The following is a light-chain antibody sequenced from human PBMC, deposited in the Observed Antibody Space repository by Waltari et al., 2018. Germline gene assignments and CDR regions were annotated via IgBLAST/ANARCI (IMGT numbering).Light chain of an antibody. CDR1: QCINKY. CDR3: QQSYSPPYT. Sequence: DIQMTQSPSSLSASVGDRVTMTCRASQCINKYLNWYQQKPGKAPKFLIYAASSLQSGVPSRFRGSGSGTNFTLTISSLQPEDFAIYSCQQSYSPPYTFGRGTKLEVK. V-gene: IGKV1-39*01. J-gene: IGKJ2*01. CDR2: AAS.